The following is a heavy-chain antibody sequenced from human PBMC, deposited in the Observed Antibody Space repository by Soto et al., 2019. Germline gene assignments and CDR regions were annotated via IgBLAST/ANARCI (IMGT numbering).Heavy chain of an antibody. Sequence: SETLSLTCTVSGGSISSYYWSWIRQPPGKGLEWIGYIYYSGSTNYNPSLKSRVTISVDTSKNQFSLKLSSVTAADTAVYYCARAGEDILTGYYNHAPYYYYGMDVWGQGTTVTVSS. CDR3: ARAGEDILTGYYNHAPYYYYGMDV. V-gene: IGHV4-59*01. CDR1: GGSISSYY. CDR2: IYYSGST. J-gene: IGHJ6*02. D-gene: IGHD3-9*01.